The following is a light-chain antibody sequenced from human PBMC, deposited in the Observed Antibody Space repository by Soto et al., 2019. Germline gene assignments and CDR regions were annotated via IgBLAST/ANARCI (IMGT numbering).Light chain of an antibody. J-gene: IGKJ3*01. Sequence: EIVLTQYPGTLSLSPGERATLSCRASQSVSSSYLAWYQQKPGQAPRLLIYGASSRATGIPDRFSGSGSGTDFTLPIIRLEPEDFAVYYCQQYGSSSIFTFGPGTKVDIK. CDR3: QQYGSSSIFT. CDR2: GAS. V-gene: IGKV3-20*01. CDR1: QSVSSSY.